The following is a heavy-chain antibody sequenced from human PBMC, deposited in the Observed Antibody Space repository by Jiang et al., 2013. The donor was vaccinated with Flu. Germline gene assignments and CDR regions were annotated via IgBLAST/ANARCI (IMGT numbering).Heavy chain of an antibody. CDR2: ISYDGSNK. CDR1: GFTFSSYA. CDR3: ARDQTPEVTMIVVVPANGGYFDL. V-gene: IGHV3-30-3*01. J-gene: IGHJ2*01. D-gene: IGHD3-22*01. Sequence: QLLESGGGVVQPGRSLRLSCAASGFTFSSYAMHWVRQAPGKGLEWVAVISYDGSNKYYADSVKGRFTISRDNSKNTLYLQMNSLRAEDTAVYYCARDQTPEVTMIVVVPANGGYFDLWGRGTLVTVSS.